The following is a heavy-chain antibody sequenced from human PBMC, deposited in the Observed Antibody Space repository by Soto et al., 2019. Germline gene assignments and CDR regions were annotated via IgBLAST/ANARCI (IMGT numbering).Heavy chain of an antibody. CDR3: AKDGYSGYGYYFDY. V-gene: IGHV3-23*01. J-gene: IGHJ4*02. CDR1: GFTFKNYA. CDR2: IGAAGTYL. D-gene: IGHD5-12*01. Sequence: EGQLLESGGGLVQPGGSLRLSCLASGFTFKNYAITWVRRAPGKGLEWVASIGAAGTYLYYPDSVKGRFTISRDNSKNTVSLQMNSLRAEDTAVYYCAKDGYSGYGYYFDYWGQGTQVTVSS.